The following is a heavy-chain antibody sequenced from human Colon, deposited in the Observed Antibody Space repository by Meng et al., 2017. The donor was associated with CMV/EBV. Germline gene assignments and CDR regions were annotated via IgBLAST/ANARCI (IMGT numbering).Heavy chain of an antibody. D-gene: IGHD1-1*01. Sequence: ELQVVESGGGLVKPGGSLRRSCAASGFTFSNFYMNWVRQPPGKGLEWVSSISGTGDNVYYADSVKGRFSISRDNAKNLLYLQMNSLRADDTAVYYCAFRTSQILFDVWGRGTLVTVSS. CDR1: GFTFSNFY. CDR3: AFRTSQILFDV. J-gene: IGHJ2*01. V-gene: IGHV3-21*01. CDR2: ISGTGDNV.